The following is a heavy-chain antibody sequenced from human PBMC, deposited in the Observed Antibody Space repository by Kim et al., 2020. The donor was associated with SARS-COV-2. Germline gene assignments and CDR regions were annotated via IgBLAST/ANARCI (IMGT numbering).Heavy chain of an antibody. Sequence: SETLSLTCAVYGGSFSGYYWSWIRQPPGKGLEWIGEINHSGSTNYNPSLKSRVTISVDTSKNQFSLKLSSVTAADTAVYYCARRSLWLYYYYGMDVWGQETTVTVSS. CDR1: GGSFSGYY. J-gene: IGHJ6*02. D-gene: IGHD5-18*01. V-gene: IGHV4-34*01. CDR3: ARRSLWLYYYYGMDV. CDR2: INHSGST.